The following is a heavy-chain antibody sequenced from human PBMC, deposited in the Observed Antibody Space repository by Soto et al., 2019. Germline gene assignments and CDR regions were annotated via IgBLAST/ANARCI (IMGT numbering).Heavy chain of an antibody. CDR1: GFTFSSYS. J-gene: IGHJ4*02. CDR2: ISRSSNYI. CDR3: VRDMQLWRLDA. V-gene: IGHV3-21*05. D-gene: IGHD2-21*01. Sequence: GGSLRLSCAASGFTFSSYSMNWVRQAPGKGLEWLSYISRSSNYIDYADSVKGRFTTSRDNAKNSLDLQMNSLRAEDTAVYYCVRDMQLWRLDAWGQGTLVTVSS.